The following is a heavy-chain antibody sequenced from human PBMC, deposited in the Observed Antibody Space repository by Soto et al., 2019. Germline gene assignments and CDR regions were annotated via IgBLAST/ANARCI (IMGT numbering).Heavy chain of an antibody. J-gene: IGHJ4*02. V-gene: IGHV3-33*01. D-gene: IGHD6-6*01. CDR1: GFTFSSYG. CDR3: ARDSWGIAARNHYFDY. CDR2: IWYDGSNK. Sequence: GGSLRLSCAASGFTFSSYGMHWVRQAPGKGLEWVAVIWYDGSNKYYADSVKGRFTISRDNSKNTLYLQMNSLRAEDTAVYYCARDSWGIAARNHYFDYWGQGTLVTVSS.